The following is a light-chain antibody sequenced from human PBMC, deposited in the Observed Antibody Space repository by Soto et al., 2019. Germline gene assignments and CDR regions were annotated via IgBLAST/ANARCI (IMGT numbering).Light chain of an antibody. CDR1: QGLSSD. J-gene: IGKJ5*01. V-gene: IGKV1-9*01. Sequence: DIPLTQSPSFLSASVGDRVTITCRASQGLSSDLAWYQQKPGKAPKLLIYAASTLQSGVPSRFSGSGSGTEFTLTISRLQPEDFATYYCQHLKSYPITFGQGTQLEMK. CDR2: AAS. CDR3: QHLKSYPIT.